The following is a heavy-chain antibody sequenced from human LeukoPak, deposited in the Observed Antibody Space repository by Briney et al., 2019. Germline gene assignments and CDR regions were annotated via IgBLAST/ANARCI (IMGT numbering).Heavy chain of an antibody. V-gene: IGHV4-30-2*01. CDR2: IYHSGST. J-gene: IGHJ3*02. Sequence: PSETLFLTCAVSGGSISSGGYSWSWIRQPPGKGLEWIGYIYHSGSTYYNPSLKSRVTISVDRSKNQFSLKLSSVTAADTAVYYCARVPTYYDILTGYQVDAFDIWGQGTMVTVSS. D-gene: IGHD3-9*01. CDR1: GGSISSGGYS. CDR3: ARVPTYYDILTGYQVDAFDI.